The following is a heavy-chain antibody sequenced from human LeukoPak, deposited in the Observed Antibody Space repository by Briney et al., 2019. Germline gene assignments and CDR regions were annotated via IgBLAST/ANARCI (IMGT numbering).Heavy chain of an antibody. J-gene: IGHJ4*02. CDR1: GYTLTELS. D-gene: IGHD1-1*01. Sequence: GASVKVSCKVSGYTLTELSMHWVRQAPGKGLEWMGGFDPEDGETIYAQKFQGRVTMTRDTSTSTVYMELSSLRSEDTAVYYCARGGGTGSSLGDYWGQGTLVTVSS. CDR3: ARGGGTGSSLGDY. CDR2: FDPEDGET. V-gene: IGHV1-24*01.